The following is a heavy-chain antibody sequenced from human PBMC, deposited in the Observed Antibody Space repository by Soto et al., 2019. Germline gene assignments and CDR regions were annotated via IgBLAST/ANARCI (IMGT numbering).Heavy chain of an antibody. D-gene: IGHD2-15*01. V-gene: IGHV3-15*01. Sequence: EVQLVESGGGLEKPGGSLRLSCAASGFTFANAWMSWVRQDPGKGLEWVGRVKSNSDGGTTDYAAPVKGRFTISRDDSKNTLYLQMNSLEIEDTAIYYCNTCSRGNCYGPVDAWGKGAAVTVSS. J-gene: IGHJ6*04. CDR3: NTCSRGNCYGPVDA. CDR2: VKSNSDGGTT. CDR1: GFTFANAW.